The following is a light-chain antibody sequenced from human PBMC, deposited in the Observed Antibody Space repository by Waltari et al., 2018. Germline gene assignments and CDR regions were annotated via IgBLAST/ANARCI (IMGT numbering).Light chain of an antibody. Sequence: QSALTQPASVSGSPGQSITISCTGTSSDVGGYNYVSWYQQHPGKAPKAMIYDVSNRPSGVSNRFSGSKSGNTASLTISGLQAEDEADYYCTSYTSSSAPWVFGGGTKLTVL. J-gene: IGLJ3*02. V-gene: IGLV2-14*03. CDR1: SSDVGGYNY. CDR2: DVS. CDR3: TSYTSSSAPWV.